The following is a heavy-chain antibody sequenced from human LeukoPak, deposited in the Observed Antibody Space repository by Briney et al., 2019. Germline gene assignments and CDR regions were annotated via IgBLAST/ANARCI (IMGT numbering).Heavy chain of an antibody. V-gene: IGHV1-18*01. CDR1: GYTFTSYG. CDR2: ISAYNGNT. CDR3: ARVGLNYYDSISFDY. D-gene: IGHD3-22*01. Sequence: GASVKVSCKASGYTFTSYGISWVRQAPGQGLEWMGWISAYNGNTNYAQKLQGRVTMTTDTSTSTAYMELRSLRSDDTAVYYCARVGLNYYDSISFDYWGQGTLVTVSS. J-gene: IGHJ4*02.